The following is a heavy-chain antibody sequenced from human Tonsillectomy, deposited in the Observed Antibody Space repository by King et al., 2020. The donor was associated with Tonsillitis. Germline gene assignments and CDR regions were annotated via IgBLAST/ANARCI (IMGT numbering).Heavy chain of an antibody. CDR3: ASPIGAFDI. CDR1: GFTFSSYW. J-gene: IGHJ3*02. Sequence: VQLVESGGGLVQPGGSLRLSCAASGFTFSSYWMHWVRQTPGKGLVWISRVNGDGRSTNHADSVKGRFTISRDNAKNTVYLQMNSLRAEDTAVYYCASPIGAFDIWGQGTMVTVSS. D-gene: IGHD3-16*01. CDR2: VNGDGRST. V-gene: IGHV3-74*01.